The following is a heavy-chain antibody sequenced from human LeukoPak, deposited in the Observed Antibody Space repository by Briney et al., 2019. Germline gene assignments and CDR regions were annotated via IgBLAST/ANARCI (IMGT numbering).Heavy chain of an antibody. CDR3: ARDLSFYYGSGSYLDY. D-gene: IGHD3-10*01. CDR2: IYTSGST. CDR1: GGSISSGSYY. Sequence: PSETLSLTCTVSGGSISSGSYYWSWIRQPAGKGLEWIGRIYTSGSTNYNPSLKSRVTMSVDTSKNQFSLKLSSVTAADTAVYYCARDLSFYYGSGSYLDYWGQGTLVTVSS. V-gene: IGHV4-61*02. J-gene: IGHJ4*02.